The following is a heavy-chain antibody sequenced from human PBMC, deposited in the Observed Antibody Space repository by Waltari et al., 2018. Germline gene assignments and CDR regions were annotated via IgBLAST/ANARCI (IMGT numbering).Heavy chain of an antibody. D-gene: IGHD6-19*01. Sequence: EVHLVESGGALVQPGGSLRLSCAASGFTFSNYWMSWFSRPRGKWLEGVATMNQDGSVKRYLASVRGRFTISRDNSNDSLYLQMDSLRVGDTAVYYCVRSVDRSIDYWGQGTLVTVSA. J-gene: IGHJ4*02. CDR2: MNQDGSVK. CDR3: VRSVDRSIDY. V-gene: IGHV3-7*03. CDR1: GFTFSNYW.